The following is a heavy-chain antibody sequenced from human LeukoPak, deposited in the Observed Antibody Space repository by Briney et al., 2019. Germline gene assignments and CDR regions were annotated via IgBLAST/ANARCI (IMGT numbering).Heavy chain of an antibody. Sequence: HPGGSLRLSCAVSGFTFDSYAMHWVRQAPGKGLEWVAVISYDGSNKYYADSVKGRFTISRDNSKNSLYLQMNSLRTEDTAVYYCASGYTYYYGSGIYYWGQGTLVTVSS. J-gene: IGHJ4*02. D-gene: IGHD3-10*01. V-gene: IGHV3-30-3*01. CDR2: ISYDGSNK. CDR3: ASGYTYYYGSGIYY. CDR1: GFTFDSYA.